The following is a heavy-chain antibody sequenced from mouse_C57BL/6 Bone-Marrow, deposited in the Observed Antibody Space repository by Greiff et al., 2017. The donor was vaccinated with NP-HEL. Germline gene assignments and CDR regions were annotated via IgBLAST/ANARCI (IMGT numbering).Heavy chain of an antibody. D-gene: IGHD4-1*02. Sequence: QVQLKQSGPELVKPGASVKISCKASGYAFSSSWMNWVKQRPGKGLEWIGRIYPGDGDTNYNGKFKGKATLTADKSSSTAYMQLSSLTSEDSAVYFCARSQLGSGDDWGEGTTLTVSS. CDR3: ARSQLGSGDD. V-gene: IGHV1-82*01. CDR2: IYPGDGDT. J-gene: IGHJ2*01. CDR1: GYAFSSSW.